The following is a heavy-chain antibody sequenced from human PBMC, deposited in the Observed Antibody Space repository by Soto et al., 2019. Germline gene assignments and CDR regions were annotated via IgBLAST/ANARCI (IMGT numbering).Heavy chain of an antibody. CDR1: GYTFTGYY. J-gene: IGHJ4*02. CDR3: ARDSVRLYYYDSSGYYFGRYFDY. D-gene: IGHD3-22*01. Sequence: ASVKVSCKASGYTFTGYYMHWVRLAPGQGLEGMGWINPNSGGTNYAQKFQGWVTMTRDTSISTAYMELSRLRSDDTAVYYCARDSVRLYYYDSSGYYFGRYFDYWGQGTLVTVSS. CDR2: INPNSGGT. V-gene: IGHV1-2*04.